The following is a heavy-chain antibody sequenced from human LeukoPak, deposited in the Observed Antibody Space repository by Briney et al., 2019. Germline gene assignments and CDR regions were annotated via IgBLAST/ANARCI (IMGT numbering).Heavy chain of an antibody. CDR3: ARGPSIRYYDGSGYYYFDY. D-gene: IGHD3-22*01. V-gene: IGHV4-34*01. J-gene: IGHJ4*02. CDR1: GGFVSDYY. CDR2: FHHLGRT. Sequence: SETLSLTCAVYGGFVSDYYWSCISHPDRRVLEWIGEFHHLGRTNYNPSLKSRVSISVETSKNQFSLNLDSVTAADTAVYYCARGPSIRYYDGSGYYYFDYWGQGTLVTAST.